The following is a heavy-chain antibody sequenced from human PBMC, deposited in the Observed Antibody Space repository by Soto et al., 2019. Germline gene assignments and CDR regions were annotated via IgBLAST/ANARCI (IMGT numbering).Heavy chain of an antibody. V-gene: IGHV3-30-3*01. J-gene: IGHJ6*02. Sequence: VRLVESGGGVVQPGRSLRLSCAASGFIFSSYAMHWVRQAPGKGLEWVADISYDGNKTYHADSVKGRFTISRDNSKNTLYLQMNSLRSEDTAVYYCAKVSSTMIAVIHGLGMDVWGQGTTVTVSS. CDR2: ISYDGNKT. CDR1: GFIFSSYA. CDR3: AKVSSTMIAVIHGLGMDV. D-gene: IGHD3-22*01.